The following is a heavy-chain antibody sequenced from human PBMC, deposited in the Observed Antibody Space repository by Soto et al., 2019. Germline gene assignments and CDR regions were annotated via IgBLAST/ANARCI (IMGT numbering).Heavy chain of an antibody. CDR2: INTYNGNT. CDR1: GYTFTRYG. V-gene: IGHV1-18*01. D-gene: IGHD3-16*01. CDR3: AMVDVYVTPTPQDV. Sequence: QVQLVQSGAEVKNPGASVKVSCKASGYTFTRYGIGWARQAPGQGLEWMGWINTYNGNTNYAQNVQGRVTLTTDTSTSTADMELRSLRSNDTAIYYCAMVDVYVTPTPQDVWGEWTTVSVSS. J-gene: IGHJ6*04.